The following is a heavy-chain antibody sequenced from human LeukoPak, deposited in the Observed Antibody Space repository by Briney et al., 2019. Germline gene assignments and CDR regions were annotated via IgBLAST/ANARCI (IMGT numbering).Heavy chain of an antibody. CDR1: GFTFSSYG. D-gene: IGHD3-22*01. CDR2: ISYDGSNK. Sequence: GGSLRLSCAASGFTFSSYGMHWVRQAPGKGLEWVAVISYDGSNKYYADSVKGRFTISRDNSKNTLYLQMNSLRAEDTAVYYCAKAPTYYYDSSDAFDVWGQGTMVTASS. CDR3: AKAPTYYYDSSDAFDV. J-gene: IGHJ3*01. V-gene: IGHV3-30*18.